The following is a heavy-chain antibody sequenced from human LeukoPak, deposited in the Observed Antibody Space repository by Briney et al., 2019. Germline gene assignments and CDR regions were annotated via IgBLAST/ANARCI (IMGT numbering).Heavy chain of an antibody. CDR2: ISSSSSYI. Sequence: GGSLRLSCAASGFAFSSYSMNWVRQAPGKGLEWVSSISSSSSYIYYADSVNGRFTISKDNSKTSLYLQMNSLRAEDTAVYYCARGPYYYDSSGYYYVQAFDIWGQGTMVTVSS. CDR3: ARGPYYYDSSGYYYVQAFDI. CDR1: GFAFSSYS. J-gene: IGHJ3*02. D-gene: IGHD3-22*01. V-gene: IGHV3-21*01.